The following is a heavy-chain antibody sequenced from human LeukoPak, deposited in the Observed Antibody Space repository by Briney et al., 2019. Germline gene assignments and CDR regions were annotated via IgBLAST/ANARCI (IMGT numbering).Heavy chain of an antibody. Sequence: GASVKVSCKASGYTFTGYYMHWVRQAPGQGLEWMGWINPNSGGTNYAQKFQGRVTMTRDTSISTAYMELSRLRSDDTAVYYCARPITMVRGVTKTYDYVWGSYRLNAFDIWGQGTMVTVSS. D-gene: IGHD3-16*02. CDR2: INPNSGGT. J-gene: IGHJ3*02. CDR1: GYTFTGYY. CDR3: ARPITMVRGVTKTYDYVWGSYRLNAFDI. V-gene: IGHV1-2*02.